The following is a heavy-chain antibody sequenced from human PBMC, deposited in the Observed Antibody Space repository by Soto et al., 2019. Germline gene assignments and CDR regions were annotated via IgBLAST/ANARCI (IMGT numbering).Heavy chain of an antibody. J-gene: IGHJ5*02. CDR2: ISSSSSTI. D-gene: IGHD6-19*01. Sequence: EVQLVESGGGLVQPGGSLRLSCAASGFTFSSYSMNWVRQAPGKGLAWVSYISSSSSTIYYAGSVKGRFTISRDNAKNSLYLQMNSLRDEDTAVYYCARDRSSGWSGPWFDPWGQGTLVTVSS. CDR1: GFTFSSYS. V-gene: IGHV3-48*02. CDR3: ARDRSSGWSGPWFDP.